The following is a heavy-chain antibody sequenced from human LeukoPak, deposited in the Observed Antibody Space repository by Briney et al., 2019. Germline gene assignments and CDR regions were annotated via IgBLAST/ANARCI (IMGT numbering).Heavy chain of an antibody. CDR3: ARISLSGWVNDH. D-gene: IGHD6-19*01. CDR2: FNGDGVST. CDR1: GFAFSNYW. J-gene: IGHJ4*02. V-gene: IGHV3-74*01. Sequence: PGGSLRLSCAASGFAFSNYWIHWVRQAPGKGLVWVSRFNGDGVSTTYADSVKGRFTISRDNAKNTLYLQMSSLRAEDTAMYYCARISLSGWVNDHWGQGTLVTVSS.